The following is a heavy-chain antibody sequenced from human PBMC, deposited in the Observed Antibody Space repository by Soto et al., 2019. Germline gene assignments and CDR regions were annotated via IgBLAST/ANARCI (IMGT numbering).Heavy chain of an antibody. CDR2: IYYNGDT. J-gene: IGHJ4*02. Sequence: SETLSLTCTVSGGPFSSGGYYWSWIRQEPGKGLEWIGYIYYNGDTSYNPSLKSRVTISADTSKTQFPLKLSSVTAADTAVYYCARVDSMVSSVFDYWGQGMLVTVSS. CDR1: GGPFSSGGYY. CDR3: ARVDSMVSSVFDY. D-gene: IGHD3-10*01. V-gene: IGHV4-31*03.